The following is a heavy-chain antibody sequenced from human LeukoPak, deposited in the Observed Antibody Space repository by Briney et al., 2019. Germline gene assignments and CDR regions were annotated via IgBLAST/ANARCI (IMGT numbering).Heavy chain of an antibody. Sequence: PGGSLRLACAASGFTFSSYGMHWVRQAPGKGLEWVAVISYDGSNKYYADSVKGRFTISRDNSKNTLYLQMNSLRAEDTAVYYCASVYTAGPSPHLDYWGQGTLVTVSS. V-gene: IGHV3-30*03. J-gene: IGHJ4*02. D-gene: IGHD5-18*01. CDR2: ISYDGSNK. CDR3: ASVYTAGPSPHLDY. CDR1: GFTFSSYG.